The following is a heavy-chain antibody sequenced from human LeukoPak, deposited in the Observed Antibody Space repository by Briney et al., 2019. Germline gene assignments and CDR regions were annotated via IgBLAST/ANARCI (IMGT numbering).Heavy chain of an antibody. CDR2: IKQDGSEK. CDR1: GFTFSSYW. V-gene: IGHV3-7*04. Sequence: GGSLRLSCAASGFTFSSYWMSWVRQAPGKGLEWVANIKQDGSEKYYVDSVKGRFTISRDNAKNSLYLQMNSLRAEDTAVYYCARGTIATAGYYYFDYWGQGTQVTVSS. CDR3: ARGTIATAGYYYFDY. J-gene: IGHJ4*02. D-gene: IGHD6-13*01.